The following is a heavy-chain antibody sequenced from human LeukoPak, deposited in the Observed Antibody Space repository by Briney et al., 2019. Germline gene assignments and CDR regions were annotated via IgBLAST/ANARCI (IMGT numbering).Heavy chain of an antibody. V-gene: IGHV3-48*01. Sequence: GGSLRLSXAASGFTFSSYSMNWVRQAPGKGLEWVSYVSSSSSTIYYADSVKGRFTISRDNAKNSLYLQMNSLRAEDTAVYYCVTMSRGASGYYYWGQGTLVTVSS. J-gene: IGHJ4*02. CDR1: GFTFSSYS. D-gene: IGHD3-22*01. CDR3: VTMSRGASGYYY. CDR2: VSSSSSTI.